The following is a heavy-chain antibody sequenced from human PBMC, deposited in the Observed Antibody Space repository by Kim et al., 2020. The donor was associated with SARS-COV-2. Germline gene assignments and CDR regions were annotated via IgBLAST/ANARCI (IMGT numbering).Heavy chain of an antibody. V-gene: IGHV3-48*01. J-gene: IGHJ4*02. D-gene: IGHD3-3*01. CDR3: ARETAVIMEYYFDY. Sequence: DDSGQGRFTISRDNAKNSLYLQMNSLRAEDTAVYYCARETAVIMEYYFDYWGQGTLVTVSS.